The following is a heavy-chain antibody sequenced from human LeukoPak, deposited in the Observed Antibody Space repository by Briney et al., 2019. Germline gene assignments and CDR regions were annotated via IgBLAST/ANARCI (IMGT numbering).Heavy chain of an antibody. CDR2: IYYSGST. D-gene: IGHD5-18*01. CDR3: ARQGGYSYGLDAFDI. V-gene: IGHV4-39*01. CDR1: GGSISSSSYY. J-gene: IGHJ3*02. Sequence: KSSETLSLTCTVSGGSISSSSYYWGWIRQPPGKGLGWFGSIYYSGSTYYNPSLKSRVTISVDTSKNQFSLKLSSVTAADTAVYYCARQGGYSYGLDAFDIWGQGTMVTVSS.